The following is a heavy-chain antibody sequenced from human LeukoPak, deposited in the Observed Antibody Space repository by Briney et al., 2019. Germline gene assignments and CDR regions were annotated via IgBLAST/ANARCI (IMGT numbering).Heavy chain of an antibody. CDR3: TVGYYYDSSGYSAYYYGMDV. J-gene: IGHJ6*02. CDR2: IRSKANSYAT. CDR1: GFTFSGSA. Sequence: GGSLKLSCAASGFTFSGSAMHWVRQASGEGLEWVGRIRSKANSYATAYAASVKGRFTISRDDSKNTAYLQMNSLKTEDTAVYYCTVGYYYDSSGYSAYYYGMDVWGQGTTVTVSS. V-gene: IGHV3-73*01. D-gene: IGHD3-22*01.